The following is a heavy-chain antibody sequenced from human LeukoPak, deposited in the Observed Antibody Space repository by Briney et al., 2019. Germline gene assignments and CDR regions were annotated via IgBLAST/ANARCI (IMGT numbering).Heavy chain of an antibody. Sequence: SETLSLTCAVYGGSFSGYYWSWIRQPPGKGLEWIGEVNHSESTNYNPSLKSRVTISVDTSKNQFSLKLSSVTAADTAVYYCARLRGSRIQLWSRYFDYWGQGTLVTVSS. CDR3: ARLRGSRIQLWSRYFDY. V-gene: IGHV4-34*01. J-gene: IGHJ4*02. CDR1: GGSFSGYY. D-gene: IGHD5-18*01. CDR2: VNHSEST.